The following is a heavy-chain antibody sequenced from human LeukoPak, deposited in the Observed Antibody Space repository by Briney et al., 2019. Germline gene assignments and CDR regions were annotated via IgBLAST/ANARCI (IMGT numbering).Heavy chain of an antibody. V-gene: IGHV3-48*04. CDR2: ISSSSNTI. Sequence: PGGSLRLSCAASGFTFSTFSMNWVRQAPGKGLEWVSYISSSSNTIYYADSVKGRFTISRDNAKNSLYLQMNSLRAEDTAVYYCARGGNYGSFDYWGQGTLVIVSS. CDR1: GFTFSTFS. J-gene: IGHJ4*02. CDR3: ARGGNYGSFDY. D-gene: IGHD1-7*01.